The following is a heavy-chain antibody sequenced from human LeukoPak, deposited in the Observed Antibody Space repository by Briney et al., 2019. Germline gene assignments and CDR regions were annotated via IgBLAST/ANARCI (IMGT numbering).Heavy chain of an antibody. Sequence: GGSLRLSCAASGFSFSAYWMHWVRQAPGKGLVWVSRINNEGTGTDYADSVRGRLTISRANVKNTVYLQMNSLSADDTAMYYCVRYDVDARRFDYWGQGTLVTVSS. CDR1: GFSFSAYW. V-gene: IGHV3-74*01. CDR3: VRYDVDARRFDY. D-gene: IGHD2-8*01. J-gene: IGHJ4*02. CDR2: INNEGTGT.